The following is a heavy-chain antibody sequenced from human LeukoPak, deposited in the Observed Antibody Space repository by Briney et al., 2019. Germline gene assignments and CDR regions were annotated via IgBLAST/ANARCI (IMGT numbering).Heavy chain of an antibody. CDR2: IYYSGST. D-gene: IGHD1-26*01. V-gene: IGHV4-59*01. J-gene: IGHJ6*02. Sequence: SETLSLTCTVSGGSISTYYWSWIRQPPGKGLEWIGYIYYSGSTNYNPSLKSRVTISVDTSKNQFSLKLSSVTAADTAVYYCARFPLQWSYQGGGYYYYGMDVWGQGTTVTVSS. CDR3: ARFPLQWSYQGGGYYYYGMDV. CDR1: GGSISTYY.